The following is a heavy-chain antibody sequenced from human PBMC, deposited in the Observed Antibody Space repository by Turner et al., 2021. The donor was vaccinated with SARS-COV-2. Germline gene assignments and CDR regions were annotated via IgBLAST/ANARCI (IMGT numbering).Heavy chain of an antibody. V-gene: IGHV1-24*01. D-gene: IGHD3-3*01. CDR1: GYTLIELS. Sequence: QVQLVQSGAEVKKPGASVKVSCKVSGYTLIELSMHWVRQAPGKGLEWMGGFDPEEVETIYAQKFQGRVTMTEDTSTDTAYMELSSLRSEDTAVYYCATVFAIFGVLHLDYWGQGTLVTVSS. J-gene: IGHJ4*02. CDR3: ATVFAIFGVLHLDY. CDR2: FDPEEVET.